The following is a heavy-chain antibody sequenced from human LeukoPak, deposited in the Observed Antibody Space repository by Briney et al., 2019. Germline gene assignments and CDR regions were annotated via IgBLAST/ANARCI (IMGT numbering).Heavy chain of an antibody. J-gene: IGHJ4*02. CDR3: AKDRRDGYMGSYFDY. CDR1: GFTFSSYG. CDR2: ISYDGSNK. V-gene: IGHV3-30*18. Sequence: PGRSLRLSCAASGFTFSSYGMHWVRQAPGKGLEWVAVISYDGSNKYYADSVKGRFTISRDNSKNTLYLQMNSLRAEDTAVYYCAKDRRDGYMGSYFDYWGQGTLVTVSS. D-gene: IGHD5-24*01.